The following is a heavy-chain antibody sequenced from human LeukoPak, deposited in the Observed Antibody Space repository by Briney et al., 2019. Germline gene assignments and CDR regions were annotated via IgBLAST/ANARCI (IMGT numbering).Heavy chain of an antibody. CDR1: GYTFTSYG. V-gene: IGHV1-18*01. J-gene: IGHJ4*02. Sequence: ASVKVSCKASGYTFTSYGISWVRQAPGQGLEWMGWISAYNGNTNYAQKFQGRVTMTRDMSTSTVYMELSSLRSEDTAVYYCARPSTYYYDSSGYYFDYWGQGTLVTVSS. CDR2: ISAYNGNT. D-gene: IGHD3-22*01. CDR3: ARPSTYYYDSSGYYFDY.